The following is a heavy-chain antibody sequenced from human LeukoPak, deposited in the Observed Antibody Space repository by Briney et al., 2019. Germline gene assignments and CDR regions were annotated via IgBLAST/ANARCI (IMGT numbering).Heavy chain of an antibody. J-gene: IGHJ6*02. Sequence: GGSPRLSCAASGFTFSSYDMHWVRQATGKGLEWVSAIGTAGDTYYPGSVKGRFTISRENAKNSLYLQMNSLRAGDTAVYYCARMQVDYYGMDVWGQGTTVTVSS. CDR1: GFTFSSYD. CDR2: IGTAGDT. D-gene: IGHD1-26*01. V-gene: IGHV3-13*01. CDR3: ARMQVDYYGMDV.